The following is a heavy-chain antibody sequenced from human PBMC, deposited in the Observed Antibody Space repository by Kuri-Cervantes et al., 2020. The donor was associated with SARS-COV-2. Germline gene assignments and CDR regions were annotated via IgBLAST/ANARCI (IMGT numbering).Heavy chain of an antibody. CDR1: GGSITSCY. D-gene: IGHD3/OR15-3a*01. CDR2: IYYSGST. CDR3: AAFTWTHRWFDP. J-gene: IGHJ5*02. V-gene: IGHV4-59*01. Sequence: GPLSLTCTVSGGSITSCYWCWIRQPPGKGLEWIGYIYYSGSTNYNPSLKSRVTISVDTSKNQFSLKLTSPTAADTALYYCAAFTWTHRWFDPWGQGIMVTVSS.